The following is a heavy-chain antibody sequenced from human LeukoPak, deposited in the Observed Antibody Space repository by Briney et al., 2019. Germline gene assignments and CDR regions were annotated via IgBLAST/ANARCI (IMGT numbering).Heavy chain of an antibody. D-gene: IGHD5-12*01. J-gene: IGHJ4*02. CDR3: ARVATIRSGYYFDY. CDR2: IIPIFGTA. Sequence: SVNVSFKASGGTFSSYAISWVRQAPGQGLEWMGGIIPIFGTANYAQKFQGRVTITADESTSTAYMELSSLRSEDTAVYYCARVATIRSGYYFDYWGQGTLVTVSS. CDR1: GGTFSSYA. V-gene: IGHV1-69*13.